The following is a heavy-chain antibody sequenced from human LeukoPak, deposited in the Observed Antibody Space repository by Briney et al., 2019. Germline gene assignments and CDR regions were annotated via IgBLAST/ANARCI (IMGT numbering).Heavy chain of an antibody. CDR1: GVTFDDYA. J-gene: IGHJ6*02. Sequence: GRSLRLSCAASGVTFDDYAMHWVRHAPGKGLEWVSGISWNSGSIGYADSVKGRFTISRDNAKNSLYLQMNSLRAEDTALYYCAKDMGRRPTYYGMDVWGQGTTVTVSS. CDR2: ISWNSGSI. CDR3: AKDMGRRPTYYGMDV. V-gene: IGHV3-9*01.